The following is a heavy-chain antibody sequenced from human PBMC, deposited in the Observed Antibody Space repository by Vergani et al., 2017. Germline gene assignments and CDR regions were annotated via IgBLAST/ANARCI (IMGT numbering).Heavy chain of an antibody. Sequence: EVQLVESGGGLVQPGRSLRLSCTASGFTFGDYAMSWFRQAPGKGLEWVGFIRSKAYGGTTEYAASVKGRFTISRDDSKSIAYLQMNSLNTEDTAVYYCTREPASYYDSSGYFHFDYWGQGTLVTVSS. D-gene: IGHD3-22*01. J-gene: IGHJ4*02. CDR3: TREPASYYDSSGYFHFDY. CDR2: IRSKAYGGTT. V-gene: IGHV3-49*03. CDR1: GFTFGDYA.